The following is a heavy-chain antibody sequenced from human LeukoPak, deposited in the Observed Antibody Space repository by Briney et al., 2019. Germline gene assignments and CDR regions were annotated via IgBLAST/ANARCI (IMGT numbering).Heavy chain of an antibody. CDR3: ARAADYGDYVKGHYYYYMDV. V-gene: IGHV5-51*01. J-gene: IGHJ6*03. D-gene: IGHD4-17*01. CDR2: MYPGDSDI. CDR1: GYSFTTYW. Sequence: GESLKISCKGSGYSFTTYWIGWVRQMPGKGLEWMGIMYPGDSDIRYNPSFQGQVTISADKSISTAYLQWSSLKASDTAMYYCARAADYGDYVKGHYYYYMDVWGKGTTVTVSS.